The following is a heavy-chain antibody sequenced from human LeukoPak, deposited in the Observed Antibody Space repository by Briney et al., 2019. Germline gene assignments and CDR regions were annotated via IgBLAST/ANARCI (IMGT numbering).Heavy chain of an antibody. CDR3: ARADYDILTGRCSHFDY. V-gene: IGHV1-69*05. Sequence: SVKVSCKASGGTFGSYAISWVRQAPGQGLEWMGRIIPIFGTANYAQKFQGRVTITTDESTSTAYMELSSLRSEDTAVYYCARADYDILTGRCSHFDYWGQGTLVTVSS. D-gene: IGHD3-9*01. CDR1: GGTFGSYA. J-gene: IGHJ4*02. CDR2: IIPIFGTA.